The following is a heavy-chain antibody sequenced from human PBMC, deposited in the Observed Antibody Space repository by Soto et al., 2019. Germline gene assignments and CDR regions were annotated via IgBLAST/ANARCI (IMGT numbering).Heavy chain of an antibody. J-gene: IGHJ3*01. V-gene: IGHV3-48*02. CDR2: IRDNSATR. D-gene: IGHD3-22*01. CDR1: GFTFSSHH. CDR3: GRDYRVDIDL. Sequence: EVQLVESGGGLVKPGGSLRLSCVASGFTFSSHHMLWARQAPGKGLEWVSYIRDNSATRYYADSVRGRFPISRDNAQNAVFLQMNSLRDEDTAVYYCGRDYRVDIDLWGQGTMVTVSS.